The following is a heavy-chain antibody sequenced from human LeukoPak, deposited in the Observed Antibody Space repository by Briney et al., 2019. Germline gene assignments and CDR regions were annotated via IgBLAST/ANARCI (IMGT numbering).Heavy chain of an antibody. D-gene: IGHD3-10*01. Sequence: GGSLRLSCAVSGFTVSNNHMSWVRQAPGKGLEWVSVIYSGGSTYYVDSVKGRFTISRDNSKNTLYVQMNSLRAEDTAVYYCAKEGSSGSYYDSWGQGTLVTVSS. V-gene: IGHV3-53*01. CDR1: GFTVSNNH. CDR3: AKEGSSGSYYDS. CDR2: IYSGGST. J-gene: IGHJ5*01.